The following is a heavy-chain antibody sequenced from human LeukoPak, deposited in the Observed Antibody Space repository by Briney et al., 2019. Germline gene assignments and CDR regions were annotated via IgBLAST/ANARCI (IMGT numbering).Heavy chain of an antibody. D-gene: IGHD3-22*01. CDR1: GGSMSSHY. V-gene: IGHV4-59*11. CDR3: ARDDRSGYSTLGY. CDR2: IYYSGST. Sequence: SETLSLTGKVSGGSMSSHYWSWIRQPPGKGLEWIGDIYYSGSTNYNPSLNSRVTISLDASKNQFSLNLRSVTAADTAVYYCARDDRSGYSTLGYWGQGTLVTVSS. J-gene: IGHJ4*02.